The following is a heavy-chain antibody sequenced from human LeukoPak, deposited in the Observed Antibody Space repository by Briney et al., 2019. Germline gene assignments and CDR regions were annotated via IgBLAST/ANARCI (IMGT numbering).Heavy chain of an antibody. Sequence: GSVKVSCKASGYTFTGYYMHWVRQAPGQGLEWMGWINPNSGGTNYAQKFQGRVTMTRDTSISTAYMELSRLRSDDTAVYYCARDILSGYPYNWFDPWGQGTLVTVSS. D-gene: IGHD2-15*01. J-gene: IGHJ5*02. CDR1: GYTFTGYY. CDR2: INPNSGGT. CDR3: ARDILSGYPYNWFDP. V-gene: IGHV1-2*02.